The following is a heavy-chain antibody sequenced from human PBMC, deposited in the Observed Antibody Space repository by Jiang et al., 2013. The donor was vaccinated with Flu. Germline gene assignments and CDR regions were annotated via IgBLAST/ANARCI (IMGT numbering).Heavy chain of an antibody. D-gene: IGHD2-15*01. CDR1: GGTFSSYA. J-gene: IGHJ5*02. Sequence: GAEVKKPGSSVKVSCKASGGTFSSYAISWVRQAPGQGLEWMGGIIPIFGTANYAQKFQGRVTITADESTSTAYMELSSLRSEDTAVYYCARGALGYCSGGSCYSQRGNWFDPWGQGTLVTVSS. CDR3: ARGALGYCSGGSCYSQRGNWFDP. V-gene: IGHV1-69*01. CDR2: IIPIFGTA.